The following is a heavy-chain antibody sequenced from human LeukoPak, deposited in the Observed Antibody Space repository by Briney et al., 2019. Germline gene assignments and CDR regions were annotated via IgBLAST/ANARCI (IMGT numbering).Heavy chain of an antibody. V-gene: IGHV3-48*01. CDR3: VRELLWFGGPGAFDI. CDR2: ISVTSSFI. Sequence: PGGSLRLSCAASGFSFTTHSMNWVRQAPGKGLEWVSFISVTSSFISYADSVKGRFTISRDNGENPLYLQMNGLRAEDTAVYYCVRELLWFGGPGAFDIWGQGATVTVSS. J-gene: IGHJ3*02. CDR1: GFSFTTHS. D-gene: IGHD3-10*01.